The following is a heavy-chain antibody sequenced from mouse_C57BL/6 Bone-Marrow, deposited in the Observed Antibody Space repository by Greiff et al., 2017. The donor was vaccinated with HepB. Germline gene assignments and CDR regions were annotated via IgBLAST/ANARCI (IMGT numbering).Heavy chain of an antibody. J-gene: IGHJ3*01. CDR1: GFTFSSYA. V-gene: IGHV5-4*01. Sequence: EVKLVESGGGLVKPGGSLKLSCAASGFTFSSYAMSWVRQTPEKRLEWVATISDGGSYTYYPDNVKGRFTISRDNAKNNLYLQMSHLKSEDTAMYYCARDQKLPHWGQGTLVTVSA. CDR2: ISDGGSYT. D-gene: IGHD2-1*01. CDR3: ARDQKLPH.